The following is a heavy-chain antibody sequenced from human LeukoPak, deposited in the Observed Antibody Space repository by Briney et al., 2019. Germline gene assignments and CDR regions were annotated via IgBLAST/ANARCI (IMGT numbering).Heavy chain of an antibody. J-gene: IGHJ4*02. CDR3: ARDGYMVRGIIDY. D-gene: IGHD3-10*01. CDR2: INPNSGGT. Sequence: ASVKVSCKASGYTFTGYYMHWVRQAPGQGLEWMGWINPNSGGTNYAQKFQGRVTMTGDTSFSTAYMELSSLTSDDTAVYYCARDGYMVRGIIDYWGQGTLVTVSS. CDR1: GYTFTGYY. V-gene: IGHV1-2*02.